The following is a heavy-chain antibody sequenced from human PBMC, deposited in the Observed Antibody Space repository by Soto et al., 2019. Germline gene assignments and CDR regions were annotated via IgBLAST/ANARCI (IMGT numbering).Heavy chain of an antibody. D-gene: IGHD1-1*01. Sequence: GASVKVSSKASVYTFTDYVLRWLRPAPGQGLEWMGWISTYNGNTIYAQKIQGRVTMTTDTSTSTAYVELRSLRSDDTAGYYCAREQGISEWNALEY. J-gene: IGHJ1*01. V-gene: IGHV1-18*04. CDR1: VYTFTDYV. CDR3: AREQGISEWNALEY. CDR2: ISTYNGNT.